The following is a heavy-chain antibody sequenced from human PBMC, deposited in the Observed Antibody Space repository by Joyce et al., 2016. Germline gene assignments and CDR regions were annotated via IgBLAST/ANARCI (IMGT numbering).Heavy chain of an antibody. Sequence: EVQLVESGGGLVQPGGSLRLSCAASGFSFSGYWINWVRQAPGKGWVCVSRINTDGSSTRFADSVKGRFTISRDNAKNTLYLQMNGLRAEDTAVYYCVRGISARPGGPNWFDPWGQGTLVTVSS. J-gene: IGHJ5*02. CDR3: VRGISARPGGPNWFDP. CDR2: INTDGSST. D-gene: IGHD6-6*01. V-gene: IGHV3-74*01. CDR1: GFSFSGYW.